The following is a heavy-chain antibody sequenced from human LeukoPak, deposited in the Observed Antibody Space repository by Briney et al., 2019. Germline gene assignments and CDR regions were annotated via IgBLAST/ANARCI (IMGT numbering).Heavy chain of an antibody. Sequence: PVKVSCKASGGTFSSYAISWVRQAPGQGLEWMGGIIPIFDTANYAQKFQGRVTITADKSTSTAYMELSSLRSEDTAVYYCARDARAVAGPTLDYWGQGTLVTVSS. J-gene: IGHJ4*02. D-gene: IGHD6-19*01. CDR3: ARDARAVAGPTLDY. CDR1: GGTFSSYA. V-gene: IGHV1-69*06. CDR2: IIPIFDTA.